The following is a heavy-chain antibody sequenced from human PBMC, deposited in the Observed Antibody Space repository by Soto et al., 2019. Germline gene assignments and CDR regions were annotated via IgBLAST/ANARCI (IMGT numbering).Heavy chain of an antibody. D-gene: IGHD4-17*01. J-gene: IGHJ4*02. CDR2: ISTYNGNT. V-gene: IGHV1-18*01. CDR1: GYSFTTSE. CDR3: ARRLYGDYDY. Sequence: ASVKVSCKASGYSFTTSEITWLRQSPGQGLEWMGWISTYNGNTNYAQKLQDRVTLTTDTSTSTAYMELRSLRSDDTAIYYCARRLYGDYDYWGQGTLVTVSS.